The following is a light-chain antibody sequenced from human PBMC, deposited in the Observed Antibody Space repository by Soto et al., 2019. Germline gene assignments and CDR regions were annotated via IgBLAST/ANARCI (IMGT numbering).Light chain of an antibody. CDR3: SSYTSSTTYV. CDR1: SSDVGGYKY. CDR2: DVS. J-gene: IGLJ1*01. Sequence: QSALTQPASESGSPGQSITISCTGTSSDVGGYKYVSWYQHHPGKGPKLMLYDVSNRPSGVSNRFSGSKSGNTASLTISGLQAEDEADYYCSSYTSSTTYVFGTGTKLTVL. V-gene: IGLV2-14*01.